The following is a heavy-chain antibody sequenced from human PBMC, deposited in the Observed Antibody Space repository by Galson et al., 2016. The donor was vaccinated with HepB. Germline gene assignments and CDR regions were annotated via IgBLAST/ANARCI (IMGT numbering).Heavy chain of an antibody. Sequence: SLRLSCAASGFTFSSYAMSWVRQAPGKGLEWVSGISGRGGSTYYADSVAGRFTISRDNSKNTLYLQMKSLRAEDTAVYYCAKALLGVTLVSYYNGMDVWGQGTTVTVSS. CDR3: AKALLGVTLVSYYNGMDV. CDR2: ISGRGGST. V-gene: IGHV3-23*01. CDR1: GFTFSSYA. J-gene: IGHJ6*02. D-gene: IGHD2-21*02.